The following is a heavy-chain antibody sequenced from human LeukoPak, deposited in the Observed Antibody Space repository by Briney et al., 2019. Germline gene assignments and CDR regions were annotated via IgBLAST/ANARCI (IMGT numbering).Heavy chain of an antibody. Sequence: GGSLRLSCAASGFTFSSYSMNWVRQAPGKGLEWVSSISSSSSYIYYADSVKGRFTISRDNAKNSLYLQMNSLRAEDTAVYYCARGLDGYSSSWYVYYYGMDVWGQGTTVTVSS. CDR3: ARGLDGYSSSWYVYYYGMDV. J-gene: IGHJ6*02. D-gene: IGHD6-13*01. CDR1: GFTFSSYS. CDR2: ISSSSSYI. V-gene: IGHV3-21*01.